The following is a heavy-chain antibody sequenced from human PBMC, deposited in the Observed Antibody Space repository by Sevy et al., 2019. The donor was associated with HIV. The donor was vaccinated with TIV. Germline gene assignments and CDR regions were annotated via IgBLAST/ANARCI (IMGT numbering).Heavy chain of an antibody. CDR1: GFNVNSNY. Sequence: GGSLRLSCAASGFNVNSNYMSWVRQAPGKGLEWVSVIYSGGSTYYADSVKGRFIISRDNSKNTVYLQMNSLRAEDTAVYYCARERSGAYERYFYGMDVWGQGTTVNVSS. V-gene: IGHV3-53*01. CDR3: ARERSGAYERYFYGMDV. J-gene: IGHJ6*02. CDR2: IYSGGST. D-gene: IGHD6-19*01.